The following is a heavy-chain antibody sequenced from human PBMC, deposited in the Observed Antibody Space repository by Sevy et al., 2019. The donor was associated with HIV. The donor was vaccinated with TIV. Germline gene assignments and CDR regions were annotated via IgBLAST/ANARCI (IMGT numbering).Heavy chain of an antibody. CDR2: INWKTDNV. V-gene: IGHV3-20*01. CDR1: GFTFDDYA. Sequence: GGSLRLSCAASGFTFDDYAMSWVRQAPGKGLEWVSAINWKTDNVGYADSVKGRFTISRDNAKWSLYLQMNSLRPEDTALYHCARNTYYLDSTGFGAFDIWGQGIMVTVSS. D-gene: IGHD3-22*01. J-gene: IGHJ3*02. CDR3: ARNTYYLDSTGFGAFDI.